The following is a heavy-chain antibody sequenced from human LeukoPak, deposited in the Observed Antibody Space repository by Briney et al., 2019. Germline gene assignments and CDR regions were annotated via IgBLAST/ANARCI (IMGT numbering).Heavy chain of an antibody. V-gene: IGHV4-34*01. Sequence: PSETLSLTCAVYGGSFSGYYWSWIRQPPGKGLEWIGEINHSGSTNYNPSLKSRVTISVDTSKNQFSLKLSSATAADTAVYYCARVRDSSGYYLTGRHAFDIWGQGTMVTVSS. CDR3: ARVRDSSGYYLTGRHAFDI. CDR1: GGSFSGYY. J-gene: IGHJ3*02. D-gene: IGHD3-22*01. CDR2: INHSGST.